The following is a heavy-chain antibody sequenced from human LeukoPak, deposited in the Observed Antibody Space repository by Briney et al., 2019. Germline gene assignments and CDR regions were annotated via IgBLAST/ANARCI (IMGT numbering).Heavy chain of an antibody. J-gene: IGHJ4*02. Sequence: GESLKTSCKGSGYSFTSYWIGWARQMPGKGLEWMGIIYPGDSDTRYSPSFQGQVTISADKSISTAYLQWSSLKASDTTMYYCARHFQELGYCSGGSCYYVDYWGQGTLVTVSS. CDR1: GYSFTSYW. CDR3: ARHFQELGYCSGGSCYYVDY. CDR2: IYPGDSDT. D-gene: IGHD2-15*01. V-gene: IGHV5-51*01.